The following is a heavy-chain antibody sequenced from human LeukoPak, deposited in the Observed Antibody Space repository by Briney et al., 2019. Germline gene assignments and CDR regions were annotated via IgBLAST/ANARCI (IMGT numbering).Heavy chain of an antibody. CDR3: TRGDPDF. CDR1: GFTFNDYW. Sequence: TGGSLRLSCTASGFTFNDYWMQWVRQAPGKGLEWVANINYDGSAKYYVDSVKGRFTISRDNAKRSLYLQMNSLRVDDTAVYLCTRGDPDFWGQGTLVTVSS. CDR2: INYDGSAK. D-gene: IGHD3-3*01. V-gene: IGHV3-7*01. J-gene: IGHJ4*02.